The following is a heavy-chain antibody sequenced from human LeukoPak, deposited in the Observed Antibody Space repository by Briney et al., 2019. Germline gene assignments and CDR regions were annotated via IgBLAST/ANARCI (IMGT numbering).Heavy chain of an antibody. CDR1: GGTFSSYA. V-gene: IGHV1-69*05. D-gene: IGHD5-24*01. J-gene: IGHJ3*02. CDR2: IIPIFGTA. Sequence: SVKVSCKASGGTFSSYAISWVRRAPGQGLEWMGGIIPIFGTANYAQKFQGRVTITTDESTSTAYMELSSLRSEDTAVYYCARGRWLQLGDAFDIWGQGTMVTVSS. CDR3: ARGRWLQLGDAFDI.